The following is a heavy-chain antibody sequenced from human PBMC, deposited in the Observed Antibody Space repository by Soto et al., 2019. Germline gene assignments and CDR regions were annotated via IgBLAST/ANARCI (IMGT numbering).Heavy chain of an antibody. Sequence: QVQLVQSGAEVKKPGASVKVSCKASGYTFTGYYMHWVRQAPGQGLEWMGWIKPNSGGTNYAQKFQGRVTMTRDTSISTAYMELSRLRSDDTAVYYCARDQAPPTSGGVPLNWFDPWGQGTLVTVSS. D-gene: IGHD3-16*01. J-gene: IGHJ5*02. CDR3: ARDQAPPTSGGVPLNWFDP. CDR1: GYTFTGYY. V-gene: IGHV1-2*02. CDR2: IKPNSGGT.